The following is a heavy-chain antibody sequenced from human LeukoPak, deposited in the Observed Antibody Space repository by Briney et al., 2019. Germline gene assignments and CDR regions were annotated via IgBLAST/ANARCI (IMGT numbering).Heavy chain of an antibody. J-gene: IGHJ4*02. CDR3: TTHDLNCGPSDY. Sequence: GGSLKLSCAASWFTFSDSAMHWVRQAPGKGLQWVGRIRNKADSYATVYGASVKGRATISRDDSKNTAYLQMNSLKTEETAVYYCTTHDLNCGPSDYWGQGTLVTVSS. CDR2: IRNKADSYAT. CDR1: WFTFSDSA. V-gene: IGHV3-73*01. D-gene: IGHD7-27*01.